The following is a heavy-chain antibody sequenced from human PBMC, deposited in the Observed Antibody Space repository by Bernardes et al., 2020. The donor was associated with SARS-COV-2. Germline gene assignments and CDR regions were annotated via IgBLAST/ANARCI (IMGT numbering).Heavy chain of an antibody. CDR2: INPNSGGT. CDR3: AIPPTNYDRYGMDV. Sequence: ASVKVSCKASGYTFPGYYMHWVRQAPGQGLEWMGWINPNSGGTNYAQKFQGRVTMTRDTSISTAYMELSRLRSDDTAVYYCAIPPTNYDRYGMDVWGQVTTVTVSS. D-gene: IGHD3-22*01. CDR1: GYTFPGYY. J-gene: IGHJ6*02. V-gene: IGHV1-2*02.